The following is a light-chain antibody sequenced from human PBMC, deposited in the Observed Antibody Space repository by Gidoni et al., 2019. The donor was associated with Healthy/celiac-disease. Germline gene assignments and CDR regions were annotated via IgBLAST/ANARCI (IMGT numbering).Light chain of an antibody. CDR3: QQYDNLPLT. CDR2: DAS. Sequence: DIQMTQSPSSLSASVGDRVTITCQASQDISNYLNWYQQKPGKAPKLLIYDASNLETGVPSRFSGSVSGTDFTFTISSLQPEDIATYYCQQYDNLPLTFXGXTKVEIK. CDR1: QDISNY. V-gene: IGKV1-33*01. J-gene: IGKJ4*01.